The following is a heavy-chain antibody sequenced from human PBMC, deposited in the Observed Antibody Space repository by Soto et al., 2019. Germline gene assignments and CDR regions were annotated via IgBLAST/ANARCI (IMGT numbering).Heavy chain of an antibody. CDR2: ISASYQI. CDR1: GFTFSAYN. CDR3: SRSPEVGVRGGY. J-gene: IGHJ4*02. Sequence: SGGSLRLSCTGSGFTFSAYNINWVRQAPGKGLEWVSSISASYQIYQSDSMKGRFTISRENARNSVYLQINSLRDEDTALYYCSRSPEVGVRGGYWGQGTPVTVSS. D-gene: IGHD3-3*01. V-gene: IGHV3-21*01.